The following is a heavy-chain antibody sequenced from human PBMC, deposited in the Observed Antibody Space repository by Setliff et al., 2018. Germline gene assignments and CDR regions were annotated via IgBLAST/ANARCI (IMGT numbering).Heavy chain of an antibody. CDR3: ARVFKVDCAGDGCDCYGARCYYFYMDV. D-gene: IGHD2-21*01. CDR1: GGSFRNYY. V-gene: IGHV4-34*01. CDR2: INHSGST. J-gene: IGHJ6*03. Sequence: LSLTCAVYGGSFRNYYWSWIRQPPGKGLEWIGEINHSGSTNYNPSLESRVTISVDTSKNQFSLRLSSVAAADTSVYYCARVFKVDCAGDGCDCYGARCYYFYMDVWGKGTTVTVSS.